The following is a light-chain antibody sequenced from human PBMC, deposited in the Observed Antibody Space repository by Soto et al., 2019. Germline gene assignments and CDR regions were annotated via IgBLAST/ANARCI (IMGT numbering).Light chain of an antibody. CDR2: DAS. CDR3: QQRSNWWS. V-gene: IGKV3-11*01. Sequence: LSLTPTEGATLSCGASQSVSSNLAWYQQKPGQAPRLLIYDASNRATGIPARFSGSGSGTDFTLTIISLEPEDFAVYYCQQRSNWWSFAQGANVDIK. J-gene: IGKJ1*01. CDR1: QSVSSN.